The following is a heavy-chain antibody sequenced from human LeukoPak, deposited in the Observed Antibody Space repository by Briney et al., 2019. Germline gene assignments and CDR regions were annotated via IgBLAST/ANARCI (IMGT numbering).Heavy chain of an antibody. J-gene: IGHJ4*02. D-gene: IGHD6-19*01. CDR2: VSGSGGNT. Sequence: GGSLRLSCAASGFTFTNSAMTWVRQAPGKGLEWVSTVSGSGGNTYYADSVKARFTISRDNSENTLYLQMNSLRAQDTAVYYCAKSLAVPGSPDYWGLGTLVTVSS. CDR3: AKSLAVPGSPDY. CDR1: GFTFTNSA. V-gene: IGHV3-23*01.